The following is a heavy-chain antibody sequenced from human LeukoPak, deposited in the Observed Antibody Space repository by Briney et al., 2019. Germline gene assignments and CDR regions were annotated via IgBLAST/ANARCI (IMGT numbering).Heavy chain of an antibody. D-gene: IGHD2-15*01. V-gene: IGHV3-21*01. CDR2: ISSSSSSYI. CDR1: GFTFSDYY. Sequence: GGSLRLSCAASGFTFSDYYMSWVRQAPGKGLEWVSSISSSSSSYIYYADSVKGRFTISRDNAKNSLYLQMNSLRAEDTAVYYCATFPDATPGWYWGQGTLVTVSS. J-gene: IGHJ4*02. CDR3: ATFPDATPGWY.